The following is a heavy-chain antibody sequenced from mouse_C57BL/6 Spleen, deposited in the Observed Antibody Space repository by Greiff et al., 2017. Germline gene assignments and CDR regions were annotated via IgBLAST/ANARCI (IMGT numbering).Heavy chain of an antibody. CDR1: GYTFTGYW. J-gene: IGHJ3*01. V-gene: IGHV1-9*01. CDR2: VLPGSGST. CDR3: ARETITTVVPFAY. D-gene: IGHD1-1*01. Sequence: QVQLQQSGAELMKPGASVKLSCKASGYTFTGYWIEWVKQRPGHGLEWIGEVLPGSGSTNYNEKFQGKATFTAATSSNTAYMQLSSLTTEASAIYYCARETITTVVPFAYWGQGTLVTVSA.